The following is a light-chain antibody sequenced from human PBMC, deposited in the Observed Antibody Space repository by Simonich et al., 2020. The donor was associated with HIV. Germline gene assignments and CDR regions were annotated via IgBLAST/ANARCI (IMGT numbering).Light chain of an antibody. V-gene: IGKV3-15*01. Sequence: EIVMMQSPGTLSVSPGERATLSCRASQSVSSNLAWYQQKPGQAPRLLIYGASTRATGIPARFSGSGSGTEFTLTITSMQAEDFAVYYCQQYNNWPLFFGQGTKVEIK. CDR2: GAS. CDR3: QQYNNWPLF. J-gene: IGKJ2*01. CDR1: QSVSSN.